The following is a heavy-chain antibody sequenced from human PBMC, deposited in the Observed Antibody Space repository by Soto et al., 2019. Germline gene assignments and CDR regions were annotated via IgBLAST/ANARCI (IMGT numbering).Heavy chain of an antibody. J-gene: IGHJ6*02. D-gene: IGHD1-1*01. Sequence: GGSLRLSCAASGFTFSSYDMHWVRQATGKGLEWVSAIGTAGDTYYPGSVKGRFTISRENAKNSLYLQMNSLRAEDTAVYYCARAINWNDVSYYGMDVWGQGTTVTVSS. CDR1: GFTFSSYD. CDR2: IGTAGDT. V-gene: IGHV3-13*01. CDR3: ARAINWNDVSYYGMDV.